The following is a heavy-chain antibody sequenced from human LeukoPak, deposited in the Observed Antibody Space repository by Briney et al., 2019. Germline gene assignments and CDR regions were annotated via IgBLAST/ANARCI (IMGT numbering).Heavy chain of an antibody. Sequence: SETLSLTCTVSGGSISSYYWSWSQQPPRKGLEWIGNVYSSGSTNYNPSLKSRVTISVDTSKNQFYLKLSSVTAADTAVYYCARELRFGEYLWGQGTLVTVSS. CDR1: GGSISSYY. D-gene: IGHD3-10*01. CDR3: ARELRFGEYL. CDR2: VYSSGST. J-gene: IGHJ5*02. V-gene: IGHV4-59*01.